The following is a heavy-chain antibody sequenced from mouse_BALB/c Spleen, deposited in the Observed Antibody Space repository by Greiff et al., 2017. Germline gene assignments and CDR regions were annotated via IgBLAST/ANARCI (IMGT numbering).Heavy chain of an antibody. CDR1: GFTFSSYY. Sequence: EVQLVESGGGLVKLGGSLKLSCAASGFTFSSYYMSWVRQTPEKRLELVAAINSNGGSTYYPDTVKGRFTISRDNAKNTLYLQMSSLKSEDTALYYCARQYDYDDAMDYWGQGTSVTVSS. CDR3: ARQYDYDDAMDY. D-gene: IGHD2-4*01. V-gene: IGHV5-6-2*01. J-gene: IGHJ4*01. CDR2: INSNGGST.